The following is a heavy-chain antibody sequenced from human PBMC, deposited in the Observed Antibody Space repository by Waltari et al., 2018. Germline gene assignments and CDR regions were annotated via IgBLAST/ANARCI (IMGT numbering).Heavy chain of an antibody. CDR2: INHSGST. CDR1: GGSFSGYY. J-gene: IGHJ4*02. V-gene: IGHV4-34*01. D-gene: IGHD6-6*01. Sequence: QVQLQQWGAGLLKPSETLSLTCAVYGGSFSGYYWSWIRQPPGKGLAWIGEINHSGSTNYNPSLKSRVTISVDTSKNQFSLKLSSVTAADTAVYYCARGRSSSKVFDYWGQGTLVTVSS. CDR3: ARGRSSSKVFDY.